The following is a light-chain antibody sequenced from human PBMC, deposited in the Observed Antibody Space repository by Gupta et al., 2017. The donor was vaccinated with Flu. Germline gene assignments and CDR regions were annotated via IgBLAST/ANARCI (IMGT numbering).Light chain of an antibody. CDR1: ESGSNN. Sequence: PATLAVAPGERATISCKASESGSNNLAWFQQKHGQAPRRLICGESFRGTGVPERFSGSGSGTEFTLTISGLKSEDVAVYECKQYQNGPRTFGQGTRVDIK. CDR3: KQYQNGPRT. V-gene: IGKV3-15*01. CDR2: GES. J-gene: IGKJ1*01.